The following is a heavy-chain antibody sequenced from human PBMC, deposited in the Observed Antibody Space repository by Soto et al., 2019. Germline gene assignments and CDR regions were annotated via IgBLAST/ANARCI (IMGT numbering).Heavy chain of an antibody. J-gene: IGHJ5*02. V-gene: IGHV4-34*01. D-gene: IGHD2-15*01. Sequence: SETLSLTCAVYGGSFSGYYWSWIRQPPGKGLEWIGEINHSGSTNYNPSLKSRVTISVDTSKNQFSLKLSSVTAADTAVYYCARVVEGPETWFDPWGQGTLVTVSS. CDR2: INHSGST. CDR1: GGSFSGYY. CDR3: ARVVEGPETWFDP.